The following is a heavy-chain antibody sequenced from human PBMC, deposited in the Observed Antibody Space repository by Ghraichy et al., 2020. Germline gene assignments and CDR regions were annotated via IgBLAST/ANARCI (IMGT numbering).Heavy chain of an antibody. CDR3: ARRGGVDY. D-gene: IGHD5-12*01. CDR2: INHSGST. Sequence: GSLSLTCAVYGGSFIGYYWSWIRQPPGKGLEWIGEINHSGSTNYNPSLKSRVTISLDTSKNQFSLKVTSVTAADTAVYYCARRGGVDYWGQGTLVTVSS. CDR1: GGSFIGYY. J-gene: IGHJ4*02. V-gene: IGHV4-34*01.